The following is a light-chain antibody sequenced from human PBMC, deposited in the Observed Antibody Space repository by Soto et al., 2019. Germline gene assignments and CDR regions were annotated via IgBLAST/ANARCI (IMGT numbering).Light chain of an antibody. Sequence: DIQMTQSPSTLSASVGDRGTITCRASQSISSWLAWYQQKPGKAPKLLIYDASSLESGVPSRVSGSGSGTEFTLTISSRQPDDFATYYCQQYNSYPWTFGQGTKLEIK. V-gene: IGKV1-5*01. J-gene: IGKJ2*02. CDR2: DAS. CDR1: QSISSW. CDR3: QQYNSYPWT.